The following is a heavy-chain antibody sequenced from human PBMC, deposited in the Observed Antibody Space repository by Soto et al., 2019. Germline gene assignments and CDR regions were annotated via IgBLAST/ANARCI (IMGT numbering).Heavy chain of an antibody. CDR2: INHTGST. J-gene: IGHJ3*02. CDR1: GGSLSGYY. CDR3: GRSDWVNDNVVFDI. Sequence: PSETLSLTCAVYGGSLSGYYWSWIRQPPGKGLEWIGEINHTGSTNDNPSLKSRITISVDTSKSQFSLKLSSVTAADTAVYYCGRSDWVNDNVVFDIWGQGTMVT. D-gene: IGHD3-9*01. V-gene: IGHV4-34*01.